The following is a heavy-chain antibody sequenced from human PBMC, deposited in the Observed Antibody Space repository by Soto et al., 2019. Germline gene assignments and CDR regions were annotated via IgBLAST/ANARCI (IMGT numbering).Heavy chain of an antibody. CDR1: GGSFSGYY. J-gene: IGHJ4*02. V-gene: IGHV4-34*01. CDR3: ARGESVVVAATFDY. Sequence: QVQLQQWGAGLLKPSETLSLTCAVYGGSFSGYYWSWIRQPPGKGLERIGEINHSGSTNYNPSLKSRVTSSVDTSKNQFSLKLSSVTAADTAVYYCARGESVVVAATFDYWGQGTLVTVSS. D-gene: IGHD2-15*01. CDR2: INHSGST.